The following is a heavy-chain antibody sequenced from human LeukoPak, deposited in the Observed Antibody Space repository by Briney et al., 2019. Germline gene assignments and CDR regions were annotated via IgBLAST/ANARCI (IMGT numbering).Heavy chain of an antibody. Sequence: SETLSLTCIVSGYSISSGYYWDWIRQPPGKGLEWIGNIYHSRSTYYNPSLKSRVTISVDTSKNQFSLKLNSVTAADTAVYYCAKNSGYYHPYYIDSWGQGTLVTVS. J-gene: IGHJ4*02. CDR3: AKNSGYYHPYYIDS. CDR2: IYHSRST. CDR1: GYSISSGYY. V-gene: IGHV4-38-2*02. D-gene: IGHD3-22*01.